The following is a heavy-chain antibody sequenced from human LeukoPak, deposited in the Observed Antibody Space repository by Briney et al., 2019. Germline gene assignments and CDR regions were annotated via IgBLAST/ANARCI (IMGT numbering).Heavy chain of an antibody. CDR3: ARGGTYYYDSSGQPFDY. CDR2: IIPIFGTA. J-gene: IGHJ4*02. Sequence: SVKVSCKASGGTFSSYAIGWVRQAPGQGLEWMGGIIPIFGTANYAQKFQGRVTITADESTSTAYMELSSLRSEDTAVYYCARGGTYYYDSSGQPFDYWGQGTLVTVSS. V-gene: IGHV1-69*13. D-gene: IGHD3-22*01. CDR1: GGTFSSYA.